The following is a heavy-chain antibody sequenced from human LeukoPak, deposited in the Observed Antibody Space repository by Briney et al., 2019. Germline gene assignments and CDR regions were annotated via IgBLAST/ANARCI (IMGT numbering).Heavy chain of an antibody. J-gene: IGHJ4*02. D-gene: IGHD3-22*01. CDR3: ARGPRGYYDSSGYGY. CDR1: GYTFTGYY. Sequence: GASVKVSCKASGYTFTGYYMHWVRQAPGQGLEWMGWINPNSGGTNYAQKFQGRVTMTRDTSICTAYMELSRLRSDDTAVYHCARGPRGYYDSSGYGYWGQGTLVTVSS. V-gene: IGHV1-2*02. CDR2: INPNSGGT.